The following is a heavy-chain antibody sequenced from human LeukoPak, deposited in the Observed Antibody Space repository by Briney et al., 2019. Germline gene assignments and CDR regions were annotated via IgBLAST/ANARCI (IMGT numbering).Heavy chain of an antibody. CDR2: INHSGST. Sequence: SETLSLTCAVYGGSFSGYYWSWIRQPPGKGLEWIGEINHSGSTNYNPSLKSRVTISVDTSKNQFSLKLSSVTAADTAVYYCARAQELLWFGELLYYFDYWGQGTLVTVSS. D-gene: IGHD3-10*01. CDR3: ARAQELLWFGELLYYFDY. V-gene: IGHV4-34*01. CDR1: GGSFSGYY. J-gene: IGHJ4*02.